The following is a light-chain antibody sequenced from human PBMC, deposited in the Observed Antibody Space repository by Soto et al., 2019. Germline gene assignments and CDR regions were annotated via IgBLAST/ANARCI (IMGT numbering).Light chain of an antibody. J-gene: IGKJ2*01. Sequence: DIQMTQSPSSLSASARDRVTITCRASQTISNYLNWYQHNPGKAPKLLISDASSLQSGVPSRFSGGGSGTDFTLTISNLQPEDFATYYCQQSYSTPPTFGQGTKVEIK. V-gene: IGKV1-39*01. CDR1: QTISNY. CDR2: DAS. CDR3: QQSYSTPPT.